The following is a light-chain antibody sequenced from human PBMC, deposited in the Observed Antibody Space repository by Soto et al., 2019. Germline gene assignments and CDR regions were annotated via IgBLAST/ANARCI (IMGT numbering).Light chain of an antibody. CDR1: QGVTSSY. V-gene: IGKV3-15*01. J-gene: IGKJ1*01. CDR2: GAS. CDR3: QQYNNWPRT. Sequence: EIVLTQSPGTLSLSPGDRATLSCRASQGVTSSYLAWYQQKPGQAPRLLIYGASTRATGIPARFSGSGSGTEFTLTISSLQSEDFAVYYCQQYNNWPRTFGQGTNVDIK.